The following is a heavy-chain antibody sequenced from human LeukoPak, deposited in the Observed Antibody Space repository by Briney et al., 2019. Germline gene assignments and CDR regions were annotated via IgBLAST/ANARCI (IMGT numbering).Heavy chain of an antibody. CDR3: ARVKKYYDFWSGYSYGMDV. Sequence: GESLKISCKGSGYSFTSYWIGWVRQMPGKGLEWMGIIYPGDSDTRHSPSFQGQVTISADKSISTAYLQWSSLKASDTAMYYCARVKKYYDFWSGYSYGMDVWGQGATVTVSS. CDR2: IYPGDSDT. J-gene: IGHJ6*02. D-gene: IGHD3-3*01. V-gene: IGHV5-51*01. CDR1: GYSFTSYW.